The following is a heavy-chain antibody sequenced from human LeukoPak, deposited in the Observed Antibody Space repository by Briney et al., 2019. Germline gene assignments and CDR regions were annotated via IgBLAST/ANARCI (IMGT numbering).Heavy chain of an antibody. D-gene: IGHD2-2*01. Sequence: GGSLRLSCAASGFTFSSYSMNWVRQAPGKGLEWVSSISSSSSYIYYADSVKGRFTISRDNAKNSLYLQMNGLRAEDTAVYYCARDFVSVVVPAAVDAFDIWGQGTMVTVSS. CDR2: ISSSSSYI. V-gene: IGHV3-21*01. J-gene: IGHJ3*02. CDR3: ARDFVSVVVPAAVDAFDI. CDR1: GFTFSSYS.